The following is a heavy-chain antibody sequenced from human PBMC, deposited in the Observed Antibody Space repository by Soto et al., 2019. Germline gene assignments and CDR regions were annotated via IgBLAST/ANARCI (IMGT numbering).Heavy chain of an antibody. CDR3: AKAGATNKDYDILTGYYPFDY. D-gene: IGHD3-9*01. CDR1: GFTFSTYV. Sequence: GGSLRLSCEASGFTFSTYVMTWVRQAPGKGLEWVSAISGSGGSTYYADSVKGRFTISRDKSMNTLYLQMNSLRVEDTAVYYCAKAGATNKDYDILTGYYPFDYWGQGTPVTVSS. CDR2: ISGSGGST. J-gene: IGHJ4*02. V-gene: IGHV3-23*01.